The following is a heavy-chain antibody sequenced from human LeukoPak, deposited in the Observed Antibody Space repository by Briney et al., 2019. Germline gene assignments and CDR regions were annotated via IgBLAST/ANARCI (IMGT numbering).Heavy chain of an antibody. D-gene: IGHD6-13*01. V-gene: IGHV1-46*01. J-gene: IGHJ3*02. CDR3: ARVSLFGSSWYCYAFDI. CDR2: INPSGGST. Sequence: ASVKVSCKASGYTFTSYDINWVRQATGQGLEWMGIINPSGGSTSYAQKFQGRVTMTRDTSTSTVYMELSSLRSEDTAVYYCARVSLFGSSWYCYAFDIWGQGTMVTVSS. CDR1: GYTFTSYD.